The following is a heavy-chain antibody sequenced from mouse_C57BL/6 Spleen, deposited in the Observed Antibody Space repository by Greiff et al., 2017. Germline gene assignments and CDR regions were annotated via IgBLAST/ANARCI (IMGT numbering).Heavy chain of an antibody. D-gene: IGHD3-2*02. CDR1: GYTFTSYW. CDR2: IDPSDSET. J-gene: IGHJ4*01. Sequence: VKLQQPGAELVRPGSSVKLSCKASGYTFTSYWMHWVKQRPIQGLEWIGNIDPSDSETHYNQKFKDKATLTVDKSSSTAYMQLSSLTSEDSAVYYCALDSSDAMDYWGQGTSVSVSS. CDR3: ALDSSDAMDY. V-gene: IGHV1-52*01.